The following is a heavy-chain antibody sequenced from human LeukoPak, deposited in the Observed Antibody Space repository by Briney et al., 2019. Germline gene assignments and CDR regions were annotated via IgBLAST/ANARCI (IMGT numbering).Heavy chain of an antibody. D-gene: IGHD6-13*01. CDR2: VSSIGGST. CDR3: ARVLRAAAGTLDY. J-gene: IGHJ4*02. CDR1: GFTFSSYV. Sequence: GGSLRLSCSASGFTFSSYVMFWVRQAPGKGLEYVSAVSSIGGSTYYADSVKGRFTISRDNAKNSLYLQMNSLRAEDTAVYYCARVLRAAAGTLDYWGQGTLATVSS. V-gene: IGHV3-64*04.